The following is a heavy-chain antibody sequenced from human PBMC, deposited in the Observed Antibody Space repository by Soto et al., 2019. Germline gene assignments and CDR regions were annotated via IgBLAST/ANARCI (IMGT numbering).Heavy chain of an antibody. CDR3: AKHYYDSSGYYYYYFDY. Sequence: EVQLLESGGGLVQPGGSLRLSCAASGFTFSSYAMSWVRQAPGKGLEWVSAISGSGGSTYYAGSVKGRFTISRDNSKNTLYLQMNSLRAEDTAVYYCAKHYYDSSGYYYYYFDYWGQGTLVTVSS. J-gene: IGHJ4*02. CDR2: ISGSGGST. CDR1: GFTFSSYA. V-gene: IGHV3-23*01. D-gene: IGHD3-22*01.